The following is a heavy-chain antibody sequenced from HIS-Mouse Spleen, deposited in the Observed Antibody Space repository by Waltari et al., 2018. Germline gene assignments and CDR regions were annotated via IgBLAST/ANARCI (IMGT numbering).Heavy chain of an antibody. Sequence: QVQLVQSGAEVKKPGAPVKVSCKASGYTFTRYDINWGRKATGKGLEWMGWMNPNSGNTGYAQKFQGRVTMTRNTSISTAYMELSSLRSEDTAVYYCARVLYDFWSGYYDAFDIWGQGTMVTVSS. CDR3: ARVLYDFWSGYYDAFDI. CDR2: MNPNSGNT. D-gene: IGHD3-3*01. J-gene: IGHJ3*02. V-gene: IGHV1-8*01. CDR1: GYTFTRYD.